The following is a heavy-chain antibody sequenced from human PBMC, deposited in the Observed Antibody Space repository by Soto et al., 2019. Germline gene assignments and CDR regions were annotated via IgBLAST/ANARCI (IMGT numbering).Heavy chain of an antibody. CDR3: ASERSAQYCDF. CDR2: IIPTFGTP. Sequence: QVQLVQSGTVVQRRGSSVKVSCQASGGTFSSHGMAWVRQAPGQGLEWMGGIIPTFGTPTYAPKFQGRVTITADKSTNTAYMELSSLRSEDTGVYYCASERSAQYCDFGGQGTLIPVS. V-gene: IGHV1-69*06. CDR1: GGTFSSHG. J-gene: IGHJ4*02. D-gene: IGHD2-15*01.